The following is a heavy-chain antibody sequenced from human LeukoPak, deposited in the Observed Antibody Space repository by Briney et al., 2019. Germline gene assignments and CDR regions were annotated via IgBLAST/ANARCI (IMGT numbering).Heavy chain of an antibody. D-gene: IGHD3-22*01. V-gene: IGHV4-31*03. J-gene: IGHJ4*02. Sequence: SETLSLTCTVSGGSISSGGYSWSWIRQHPGKGLEWIGYIYYSGSTYYNPSLKSRVTISVDTSKNQFSLKLSSVTAADTAVYYCASNHPDWDYDSSGYYFYFDYWGQGTLVTVSS. CDR2: IYYSGST. CDR3: ASNHPDWDYDSSGYYFYFDY. CDR1: GGSISSGGYS.